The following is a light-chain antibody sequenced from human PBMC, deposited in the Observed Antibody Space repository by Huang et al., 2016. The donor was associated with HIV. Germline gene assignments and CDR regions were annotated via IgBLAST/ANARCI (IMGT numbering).Light chain of an antibody. J-gene: IGKJ4*01. CDR2: GAS. Sequence: EIVMTQSPATLSVSPGERVTLSCRANRSVSTHLAWYQQRPGQAPRLLIYGASTRAPGIPARFSGSGSGTDFSRTISSLQSEDFALYYCHQYNNWLLSFGGGTRVDI. V-gene: IGKV3-15*01. CDR1: RSVSTH. CDR3: HQYNNWLLS.